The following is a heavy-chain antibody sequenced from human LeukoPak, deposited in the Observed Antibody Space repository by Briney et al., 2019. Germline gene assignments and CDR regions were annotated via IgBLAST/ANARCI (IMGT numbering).Heavy chain of an antibody. CDR3: ARDPSRISSSSTSQADYGMDV. CDR2: ITTGGPNT. J-gene: IGHJ6*02. D-gene: IGHD2-2*01. V-gene: IGHV3-23*01. Sequence: GGSLRLSCTASGFTFSSYTMSWVRQAPGKGLKWVSTITTGGPNTYYADSVKGRFTISRDNSKNTLYLQMNSLRAEDTAVYYCARDPSRISSSSTSQADYGMDVWGQGTTVTVSS. CDR1: GFTFSSYT.